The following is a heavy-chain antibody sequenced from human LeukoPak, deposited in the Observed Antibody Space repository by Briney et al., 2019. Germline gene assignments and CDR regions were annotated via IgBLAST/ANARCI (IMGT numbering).Heavy chain of an antibody. CDR1: GLTFSTYA. Sequence: GGSLRLSCAASGLTFSTYAMSWVRQAPGKGLEWVSGISASGGSTYYADSVKGRFTISRDNSKNTLYPQMNSLRGEDTAAYYCAKGGPRSSSGYLDYWGQRTLVTVSS. J-gene: IGHJ4*02. V-gene: IGHV3-23*01. CDR3: AKGGPRSSSGYLDY. D-gene: IGHD3-22*01. CDR2: ISASGGST.